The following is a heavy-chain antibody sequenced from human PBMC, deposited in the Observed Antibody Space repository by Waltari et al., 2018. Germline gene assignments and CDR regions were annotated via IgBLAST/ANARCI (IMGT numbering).Heavy chain of an antibody. D-gene: IGHD6-6*01. V-gene: IGHV4-39*07. CDR1: GGSISSSSYY. CDR3: ATEYSSTSPPKGY. CDR2: IYYSGST. J-gene: IGHJ4*02. Sequence: QLQLQESGPGLVKPSETLSLTCTVSGGSISSSSYYGGWIRQPPGKGLEWIGSIYYSGSTYYNPSLKSRVTISVDTSKNQFSLKLSSVTAADTAVYYCATEYSSTSPPKGYWGQGTLVTVSS.